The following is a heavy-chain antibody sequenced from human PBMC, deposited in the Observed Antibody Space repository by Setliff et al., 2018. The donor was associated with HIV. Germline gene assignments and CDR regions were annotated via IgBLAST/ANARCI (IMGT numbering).Heavy chain of an antibody. V-gene: IGHV1-18*01. J-gene: IGHJ6*03. D-gene: IGHD4-17*01. CDR3: ARVIDYGVLYWSYYMDV. CDR1: GYTLTNYG. Sequence: ASVKVSCKASGYTLTNYGISWVRQAPGQGLEWMGWISADNGDTNCPQKLQGRVTMTADTSTSTAYMDFRSLRSDDTAVYYCARVIDYGVLYWSYYMDVWGKGTTVTVSS. CDR2: ISADNGDT.